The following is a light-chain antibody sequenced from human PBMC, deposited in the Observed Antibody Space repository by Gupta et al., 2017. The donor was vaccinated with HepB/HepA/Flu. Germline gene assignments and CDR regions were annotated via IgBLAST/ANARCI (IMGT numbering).Light chain of an antibody. Sequence: SYVLTQPPSVSVAPGKTARITCGGNNIGSRSVHWYQKKPGQAPVVVVEEDSDRPSGIPERFAGYTAWNTENLTTRRVDDGDDCDEDGYVWDSSNEQPVIFGGGTKLTVL. CDR1: NIGSRS. CDR3: YVWDSSNEQPVI. J-gene: IGLJ2*01. CDR2: EDS. V-gene: IGLV3-21*03.